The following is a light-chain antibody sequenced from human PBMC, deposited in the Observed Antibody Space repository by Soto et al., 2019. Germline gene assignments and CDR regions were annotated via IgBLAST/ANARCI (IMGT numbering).Light chain of an antibody. J-gene: IGKJ3*01. CDR2: AAS. Sequence: DIQMTQSPSSLSASVGDRVTITCRASQSISSYLNWYQQKPGKAPKLLIYAASSLQSGVPSRFSGSGSGTDLTLTISSLQPEDFATYYCQQSYSTPFTFGPGPKVDIK. CDR3: QQSYSTPFT. CDR1: QSISSY. V-gene: IGKV1-39*01.